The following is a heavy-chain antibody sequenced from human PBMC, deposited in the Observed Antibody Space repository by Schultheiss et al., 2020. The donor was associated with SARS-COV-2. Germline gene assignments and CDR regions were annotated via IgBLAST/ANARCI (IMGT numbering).Heavy chain of an antibody. D-gene: IGHD5-12*01. V-gene: IGHV3-21*01. CDR3: ARDSYEA. J-gene: IGHJ5*02. CDR2: IRSSGRDI. CDR1: GFTFGTYN. Sequence: GGSLRLSCAASGFTFGTYNMHWVRQAPGKGLEFVASIRSSGRDIYYADSMQGRFTVSRDNANNSLYLHMNSLRAEDTAVYYCARDSYEAWGQGTLVTVSS.